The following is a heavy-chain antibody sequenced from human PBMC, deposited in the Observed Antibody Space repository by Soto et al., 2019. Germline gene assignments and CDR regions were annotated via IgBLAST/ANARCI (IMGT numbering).Heavy chain of an antibody. D-gene: IGHD6-13*01. J-gene: IGHJ5*02. CDR2: IYYSGST. CDR1: GGSISSGCYY. Sequence: SETLSLTCAVSGGSISSGCYYWSWIRQHPGKGLEWIGYIYYSGSTYYNPSLKSRVTISVDTSKNQFSLKLSSVTAADTAVYYCARIRAAFHRSSGYNGRASNWSDPWGQGTLVTVSS. CDR3: ARIRAAFHRSSGYNGRASNWSDP. V-gene: IGHV4-31*11.